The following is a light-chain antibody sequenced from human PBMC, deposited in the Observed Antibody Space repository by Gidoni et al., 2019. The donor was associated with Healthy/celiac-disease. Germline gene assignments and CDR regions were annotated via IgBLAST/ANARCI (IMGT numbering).Light chain of an antibody. V-gene: IGKV4-1*01. J-gene: IGKJ4*01. CDR2: WAS. CDR3: QQYYSTPIT. Sequence: DIVMTQSPDSLAVSLCERATITCKSSQSVLYSSNNKNYLAWYQQKPGQPPKLLIYWASTRESGVPDRFSGSGSGTDFTLTISSLQAEDVAVYYCQQYYSTPITFGGGTKVEIK. CDR1: QSVLYSSNNKNY.